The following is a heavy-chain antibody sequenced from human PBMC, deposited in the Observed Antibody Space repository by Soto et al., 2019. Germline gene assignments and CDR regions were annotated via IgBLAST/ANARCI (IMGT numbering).Heavy chain of an antibody. CDR2: IIPIFGTA. CDR3: ARGGLGYCSGGSCYTLAFDI. CDR1: GGTFSSYA. Sequence: QVQLVQSGAEVKKPGSSVKVSCKASGGTFSSYAISWVRQAPGQGLEWMGGIIPIFGTANSAQKFQGRVTITADESTRTAYMELSSLRSEDTAVYYCARGGLGYCSGGSCYTLAFDIWGQGTMVTVSS. D-gene: IGHD2-15*01. J-gene: IGHJ3*02. V-gene: IGHV1-69*01.